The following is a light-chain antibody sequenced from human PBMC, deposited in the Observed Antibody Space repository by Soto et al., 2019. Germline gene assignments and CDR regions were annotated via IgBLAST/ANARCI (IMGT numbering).Light chain of an antibody. CDR2: GAS. J-gene: IGKJ4*01. V-gene: IGKV1-12*01. CDR1: QDLAHW. Sequence: DIQLTQSPSSVSASVGDRVTITCRASQDLAHWLAWYQQKPGKAPRLLIYGASSLQSGVPSRFSGSESGTEFTLTISSLQPEDFATYFCQQAKSFSLTFGGGTRVEI. CDR3: QQAKSFSLT.